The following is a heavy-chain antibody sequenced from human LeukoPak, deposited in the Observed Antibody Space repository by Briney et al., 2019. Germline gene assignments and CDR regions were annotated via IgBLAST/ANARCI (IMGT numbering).Heavy chain of an antibody. D-gene: IGHD3-10*01. CDR2: INPSGGST. Sequence: ASVKVSCKASGYTFTSYYMHWVRQAPGQGLEWMGIINPSGGSTSYAQKFQGRVTMTRDTSISTAYMELSRLRSDDTAVYYCARANMVRGVRLFFDRNWFDPWGQGTLVTVSS. J-gene: IGHJ5*02. V-gene: IGHV1-46*01. CDR1: GYTFTSYY. CDR3: ARANMVRGVRLFFDRNWFDP.